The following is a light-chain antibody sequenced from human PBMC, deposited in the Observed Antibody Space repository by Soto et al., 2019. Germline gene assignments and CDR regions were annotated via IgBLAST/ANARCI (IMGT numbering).Light chain of an antibody. V-gene: IGKV1-6*01. CDR3: LQDYNYPWT. J-gene: IGKJ1*01. CDR2: AAS. CDR1: QGIRND. Sequence: AIQMTQSPSSLSASVGDRVTITCRASQGIRNDVGWYQQKPGKAPKLLIYAASSLQSGVPSRFSGSGSGTDFTLTISSLQREDFATYYCLQDYNYPWTFGEGTKVDIK.